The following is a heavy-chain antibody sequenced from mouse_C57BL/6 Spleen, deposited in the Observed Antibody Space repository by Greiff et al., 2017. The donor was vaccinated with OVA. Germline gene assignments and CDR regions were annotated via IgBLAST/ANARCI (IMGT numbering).Heavy chain of an antibody. CDR1: GYTFTSYW. CDR2: IDPSDSYT. CDR3: AVYYSNYLDY. D-gene: IGHD2-12*01. J-gene: IGHJ2*01. Sequence: QVQLKQPGAELVMPGASVKLSCKASGYTFTSYWMHWVKQRPGQGLEWIGEIDPSDSYTNYNQKFKGKSTLTVDKSSSTAYMQLSSLTSEDSAVYYCAVYYSNYLDYWGQGTTLTVSS. V-gene: IGHV1-69*01.